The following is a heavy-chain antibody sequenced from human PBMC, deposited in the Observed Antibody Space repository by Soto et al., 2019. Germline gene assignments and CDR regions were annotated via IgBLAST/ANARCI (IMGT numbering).Heavy chain of an antibody. V-gene: IGHV3-15*01. Sequence: GGSLRLSCAASGFTFSNAWMSWVRQAPGKGLEWVGRIKSKTDGGTTDYAAPVKGRFTISRDDSKNTLYLQMNSLKTEDTAVYYCTTDKLGGVAGYYYYYMDVWGKGTTVTVSS. J-gene: IGHJ6*03. CDR3: TTDKLGGVAGYYYYYMDV. CDR2: IKSKTDGGTT. D-gene: IGHD6-19*01. CDR1: GFTFSNAW.